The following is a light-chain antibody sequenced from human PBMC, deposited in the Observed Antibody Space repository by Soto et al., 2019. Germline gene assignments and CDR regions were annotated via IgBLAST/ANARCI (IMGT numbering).Light chain of an antibody. CDR1: QSITDW. Sequence: DIQMTQSPSTLSASVGDRVTITCRASQSITDWLAWYQQKPGKAPKFLIYKASNLESGVPSRFSGSGSGTEFTLTISSVQPYDFATYYCQYYDNYSWTFGQGTKVEIK. CDR2: KAS. V-gene: IGKV1-5*03. J-gene: IGKJ1*01. CDR3: QYYDNYSWT.